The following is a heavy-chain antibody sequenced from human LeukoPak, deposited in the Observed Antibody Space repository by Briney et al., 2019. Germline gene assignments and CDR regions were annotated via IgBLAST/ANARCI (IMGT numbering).Heavy chain of an antibody. J-gene: IGHJ4*02. CDR1: GGTFSSYA. Sequence: SVKVSCKASGGTFSSYAISWVRQAPGQGLEWMGGIIPIFGTANYAQKFQGRVTITADESTSTAYMELRSLRSDDTAVYYCARGSRQDTYGRELDSWGQGTLVTVSS. CDR3: ARGSRQDTYGRELDS. CDR2: IIPIFGTA. V-gene: IGHV1-69*13. D-gene: IGHD5-18*01.